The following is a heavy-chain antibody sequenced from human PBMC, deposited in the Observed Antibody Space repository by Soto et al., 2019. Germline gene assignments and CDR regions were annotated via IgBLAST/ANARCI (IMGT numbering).Heavy chain of an antibody. Sequence: QVQLQESGPGLVKPSETLSLTCTVSGGSVSSGSYYWSWIRQPPGKGLEWIGYIYYSGSTNYNPSLKSRVTISVDTSKNQFSLKLSSVTAADTAVYYCARGIPLGDNNYGYYYYGMDVWGQGTTVTVSS. D-gene: IGHD4-4*01. V-gene: IGHV4-61*01. CDR3: ARGIPLGDNNYGYYYYGMDV. CDR1: GGSVSSGSYY. J-gene: IGHJ6*02. CDR2: IYYSGST.